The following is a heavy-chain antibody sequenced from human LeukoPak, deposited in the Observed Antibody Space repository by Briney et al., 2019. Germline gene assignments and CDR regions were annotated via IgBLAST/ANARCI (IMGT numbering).Heavy chain of an antibody. J-gene: IGHJ6*03. V-gene: IGHV3-23*01. CDR1: GFTFSSYA. Sequence: PGGSLRLSCAASGFTFSSYAMSWVRQAPGKGLEWVSAISGSGGSTYYADSVKGRFTISRDNSKNTLYLQMNSLRAEDTAVYYCAKDWVVVVITDYYYYMDVWGKGTTVTVSS. CDR3: AKDWVVVVITDYYYYMDV. D-gene: IGHD3-22*01. CDR2: ISGSGGST.